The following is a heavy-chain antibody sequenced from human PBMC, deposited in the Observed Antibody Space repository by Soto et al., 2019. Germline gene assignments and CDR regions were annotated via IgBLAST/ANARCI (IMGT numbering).Heavy chain of an antibody. D-gene: IGHD3-16*01. V-gene: IGHV1-18*01. J-gene: IGHJ6*02. CDR3: ARGGYYDNVWGKLSHYGLDV. CDR2: ISPYNDYT. Sequence: ASLKVSCKASGYTFIRYGITWVRQAPGQGLEWVGWISPYNDYTNYAQNLQGRVSMTTDTSTNTVYMELRGLIPDDTALYYCARGGYYDNVWGKLSHYGLDVWGQGTTVPVSS. CDR1: GYTFIRYG.